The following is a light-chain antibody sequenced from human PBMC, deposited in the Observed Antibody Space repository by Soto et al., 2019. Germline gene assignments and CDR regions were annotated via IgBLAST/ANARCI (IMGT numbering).Light chain of an antibody. V-gene: IGLV1-44*01. CDR2: SNN. CDR1: SSNIGSNT. CDR3: AAWDDSLNAPYV. J-gene: IGLJ1*01. Sequence: QSVLTQPPSASGTPGQRVTISCSVSSSNIGSNTVNWYQQLPGTAPKLLIYSNNQRPSGVPDRFSGSKSGTSASLAISGLQSEDEADYYCAAWDDSLNAPYVFGTGTKVTVL.